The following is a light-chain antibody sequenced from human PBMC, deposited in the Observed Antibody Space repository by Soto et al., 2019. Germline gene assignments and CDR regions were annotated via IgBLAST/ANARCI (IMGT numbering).Light chain of an antibody. CDR1: SSDVGGNKY. CDR2: DVS. J-gene: IGLJ1*01. Sequence: QSVLTQPASVSGSPGQSITISCTGTSSDVGGNKYVSWYQHYPGKAPKLMICDVSNRPSGVSNRFSGSKSGNTASPTISGLQAEDEADYYCSAFTGTTYVFGTGTRSPS. CDR3: SAFTGTTYV. V-gene: IGLV2-14*03.